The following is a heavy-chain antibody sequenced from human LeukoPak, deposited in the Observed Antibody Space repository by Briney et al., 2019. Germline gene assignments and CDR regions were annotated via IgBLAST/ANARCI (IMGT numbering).Heavy chain of an antibody. Sequence: ASVKVSCKASGYAFTSYDMHWVRQAPGQGLEWLGIINLSGTSTTYAQKFQGRVTMTRDTSTSTHYMELSSLRSEDTAVYYCARSDRPSMYSTGWVVDYWGQGTLVTVSS. CDR1: GYAFTSYD. CDR2: INLSGTST. CDR3: ARSDRPSMYSTGWVVDY. J-gene: IGHJ4*02. D-gene: IGHD6-19*01. V-gene: IGHV1-46*01.